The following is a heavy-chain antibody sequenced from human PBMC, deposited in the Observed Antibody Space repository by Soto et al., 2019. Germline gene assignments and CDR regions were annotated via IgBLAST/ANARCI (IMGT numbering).Heavy chain of an antibody. CDR2: IYYSGST. J-gene: IGHJ4*02. Sequence: SETLSLTCTVSGGSISSSSYYWGWIRQPPGKGLEWIGSIYYSGSTYYNPSLKSRVTISVDTSKNQFSLKLSSVTAADTAVYYCARHEVGSRLLWFGELLTYQIDYWGQGTLVTVSS. CDR1: GGSISSSSYY. V-gene: IGHV4-39*01. D-gene: IGHD3-10*01. CDR3: ARHEVGSRLLWFGELLTYQIDY.